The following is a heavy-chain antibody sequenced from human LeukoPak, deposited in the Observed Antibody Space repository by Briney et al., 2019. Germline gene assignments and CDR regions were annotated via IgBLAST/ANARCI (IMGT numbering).Heavy chain of an antibody. J-gene: IGHJ4*02. Sequence: ASVKVSCKASGYTFTGYYMHWVRQAPGQGLEWMGWINPNSGGTNYAQKFQGRVTMTRDTSISTAYMELSRLRSDDTAVYYCAILLAGGGTWAGGGDYWGQGTLVTVSS. CDR1: GYTFTGYY. V-gene: IGHV1-2*02. CDR2: INPNSGGT. D-gene: IGHD3-16*01. CDR3: AILLAGGGTWAGGGDY.